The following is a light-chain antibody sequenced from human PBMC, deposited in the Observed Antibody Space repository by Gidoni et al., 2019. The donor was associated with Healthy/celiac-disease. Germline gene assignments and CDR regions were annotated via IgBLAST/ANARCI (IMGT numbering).Light chain of an antibody. CDR3: QQYYSYLIT. CDR2: AAS. Sequence: AIRRTQSPSSLSASTGDRVTITCRASQGISSYLAWYQQKPGKAPKLLIYAASTLQSGVPSRFSGSGSGTDFTLTISCLQSEDFATDYCQQYYSYLITFGQGTRLEIK. J-gene: IGKJ5*01. CDR1: QGISSY. V-gene: IGKV1-8*01.